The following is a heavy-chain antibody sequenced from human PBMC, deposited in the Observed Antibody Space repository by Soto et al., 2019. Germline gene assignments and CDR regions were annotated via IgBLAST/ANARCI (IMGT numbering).Heavy chain of an antibody. D-gene: IGHD2-21*02. CDR3: VRTAREGAVAPHWFDR. V-gene: IGHV4-30-4*01. CDR1: GSSIRSTDYY. Sequence: TVSRTCSVSGSSIRSTDYYWNWIRQSPGKGLEWIGYVYYTGSTYYNPSLMSRLTISVDTSKNQFSLKLTSVTAAETAVYYCVRTAREGAVAPHWFDRWGQGTQVTVSS. CDR2: VYYTGST. J-gene: IGHJ5*02.